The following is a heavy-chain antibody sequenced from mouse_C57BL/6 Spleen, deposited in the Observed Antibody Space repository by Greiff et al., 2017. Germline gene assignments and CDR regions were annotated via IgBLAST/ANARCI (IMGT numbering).Heavy chain of an antibody. CDR1: GYTFTDYE. J-gene: IGHJ2*01. Sequence: QVQLQQSGAELVRPGASVTLSRKASGYTFTDYEMHWVKQTPVHGLEWIGAIDPETGGTAYNQKFKGKAILTADKSSSTAYMELRSLTSEDSAVYYCTNDYDGDWGQGTTLTVSS. V-gene: IGHV1-15*01. D-gene: IGHD2-4*01. CDR2: IDPETGGT. CDR3: TNDYDGD.